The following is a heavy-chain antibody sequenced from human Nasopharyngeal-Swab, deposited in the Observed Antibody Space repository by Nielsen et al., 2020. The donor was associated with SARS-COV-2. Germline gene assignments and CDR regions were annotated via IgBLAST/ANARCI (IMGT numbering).Heavy chain of an antibody. CDR1: GGSISSSY. CDR2: IYYSGST. CDR3: ARISPYYDFWRGYYYPYYYGMDV. V-gene: IGHV4-59*13. J-gene: IGHJ6*02. Sequence: SETLSLTCTVSGGSISSSYWSWNRLPPGEGLEWIGYIYYSGSTNYNPSLKSRVTISVDTSTNQFSLKLSSVTAADTAVYYCARISPYYDFWRGYYYPYYYGMDVWGQGTTVTVSS. D-gene: IGHD3-3*01.